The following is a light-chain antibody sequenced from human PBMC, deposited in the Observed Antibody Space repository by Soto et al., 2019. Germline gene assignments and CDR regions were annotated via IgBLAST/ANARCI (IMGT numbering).Light chain of an antibody. CDR1: QSVSSSY. CDR3: QQYGSSPPGT. J-gene: IGKJ1*01. Sequence: ELVLTQSPGTLSLSPGERATLSCRASQSVSSSYLAWYQQKPGQAPRLLIYGASSRATGIPDRFSGSGSGTDFTLTISRLEPEDFAVYYFQQYGSSPPGTFGQGTKVEIQ. V-gene: IGKV3-20*01. CDR2: GAS.